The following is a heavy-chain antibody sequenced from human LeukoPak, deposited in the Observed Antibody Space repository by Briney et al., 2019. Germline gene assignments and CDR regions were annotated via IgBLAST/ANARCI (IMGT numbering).Heavy chain of an antibody. CDR3: TTDNDYEVLMVPVLW. CDR1: GLIFSNAW. CDR2: IKSKIDGGTT. J-gene: IGHJ4*02. Sequence: GGSLRLSCAASGLIFSNAWMSWVRQAPGKGLEWVGRIKSKIDGGTTDYAAPVKGRFTISRDDSKNTMYLQMNSLKTEDTALYYCTTDNDYEVLMVPVLWWGQGTLVTVSS. V-gene: IGHV3-15*01. D-gene: IGHD2-8*01.